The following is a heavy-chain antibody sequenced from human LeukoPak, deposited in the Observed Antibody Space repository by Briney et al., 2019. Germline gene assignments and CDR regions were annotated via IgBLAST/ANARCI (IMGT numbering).Heavy chain of an antibody. CDR2: IYYSGST. CDR3: ARDKDDSSVPLDP. D-gene: IGHD6-25*01. V-gene: IGHV4-59*12. CDR1: GGSISSYY. J-gene: IGHJ5*02. Sequence: SETLSLTCTVSGGSISSYYWSWIRQPPGKGLEWIGYIYYSGSTNYNPSLKSRVTMSVDTSKSQFSLKLSSVTAADTAVYYCARDKDDSSVPLDPWGQGTLVTVSS.